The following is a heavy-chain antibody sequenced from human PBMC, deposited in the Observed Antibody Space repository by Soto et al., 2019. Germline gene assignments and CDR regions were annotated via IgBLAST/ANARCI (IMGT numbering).Heavy chain of an antibody. Sequence: EVQLEESGGGLVKPGGSLRLSCAASGFTFSSYSMNWVRQAPGKGLEWVSSISSSSSYIYYADSVKGRFTISRDNAKNSLYLQMNSLRAEDTAVYYCARVVVRGVISHYYYMDVWGKGTTVTVSS. CDR2: ISSSSSYI. CDR1: GFTFSSYS. V-gene: IGHV3-21*01. D-gene: IGHD3-10*01. J-gene: IGHJ6*03. CDR3: ARVVVRGVISHYYYMDV.